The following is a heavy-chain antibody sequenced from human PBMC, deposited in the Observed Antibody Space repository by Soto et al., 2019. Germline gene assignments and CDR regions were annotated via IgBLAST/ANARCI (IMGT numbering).Heavy chain of an antibody. J-gene: IGHJ5*02. D-gene: IGHD6-13*01. CDR3: ARERSAAGTGWFDP. V-gene: IGHV1-8*01. CDR2: MNPDSGNT. Sequence: ASVKVSCKASGYTFTSYDINWVRQATGQGLEWMGWMNPDSGNTGYAKKFQGRVTMTRNTSISTAYMELSSLRSEDTAVYYCARERSAAGTGWFDPWGQGTLVTVSS. CDR1: GYTFTSYD.